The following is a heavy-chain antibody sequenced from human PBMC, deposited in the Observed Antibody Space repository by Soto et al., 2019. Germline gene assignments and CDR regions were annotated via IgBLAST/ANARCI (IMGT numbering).Heavy chain of an antibody. V-gene: IGHV3-21*01. CDR1: GFTFSTYG. J-gene: IGHJ6*02. CDR2: ISSSGSYI. Sequence: PGGSLRLSCAASGFTFSTYGMNWVRQAPGKGLEWVSSISSSGSYIYYADSVKGRFTISRDNAKNSLYLQMNSLRAEDTAVYYCARVQKTRRWVDGMDVWGQGPTVTVYS. CDR3: ARVQKTRRWVDGMDV.